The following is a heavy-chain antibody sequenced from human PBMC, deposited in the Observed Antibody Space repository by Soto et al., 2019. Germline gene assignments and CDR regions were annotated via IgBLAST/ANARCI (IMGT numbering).Heavy chain of an antibody. Sequence: QLVESGGGVVQPGRSLRLSCVASDFSFRRYGMHWVRQAPGKGLEWMAVISYDGNNKYCADSVKGRFTISRDNSKNTLYLQMNSLRPEDTAVYYCAKLEGLGSGTSLGWFDSWGQGTLVTVSS. CDR2: ISYDGNNK. CDR3: AKLEGLGSGTSLGWFDS. CDR1: DFSFRRYG. D-gene: IGHD3-3*01. V-gene: IGHV3-30*18. J-gene: IGHJ5*01.